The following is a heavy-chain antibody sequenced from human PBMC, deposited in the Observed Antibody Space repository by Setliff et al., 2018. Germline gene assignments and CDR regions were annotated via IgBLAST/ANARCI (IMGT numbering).Heavy chain of an antibody. Sequence: PSETLSLTCTVSGYFISSGHYWGWIRQPPGKGLEWIGSISHSGSTYYNPSLRSRVTISLDTSKNQFSPKLTSVTAADTAVYYCAGGRRYDYGWDFDYWGQGTLVTVSS. CDR2: ISHSGST. J-gene: IGHJ4*02. CDR1: GYFISSGHY. D-gene: IGHD4-17*01. V-gene: IGHV4-38-2*02. CDR3: AGGRRYDYGWDFDY.